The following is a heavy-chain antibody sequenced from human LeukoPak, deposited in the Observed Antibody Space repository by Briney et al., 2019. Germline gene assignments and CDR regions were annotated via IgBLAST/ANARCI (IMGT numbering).Heavy chain of an antibody. CDR2: INHSGST. CDR1: GGSFSGYY. J-gene: IGHJ4*02. CDR3: ARGASAALFDY. V-gene: IGHV4-34*01. D-gene: IGHD6-13*01. Sequence: PSETLSLTCAVYGGSFSGYYWSWIRQPPGKGLEWIGEINHSGSTNYNPSLKSRVTISVDTSKNQFSLKLSSVTAADTAVYYCARGASAALFDYWGQGTLVIVSS.